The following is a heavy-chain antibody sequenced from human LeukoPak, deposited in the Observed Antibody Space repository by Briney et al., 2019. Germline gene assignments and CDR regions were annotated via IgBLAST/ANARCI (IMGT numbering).Heavy chain of an antibody. CDR1: GFTFSNVW. D-gene: IGHD2-21*02. CDR3: TTKYCGGDCYPARTDY. J-gene: IGHJ4*02. V-gene: IGHV3-15*01. CDR2: IKSKTDGGTT. Sequence: GGSLRLSCAASGFTFSNVWMSWVRQAPGKGLEWVGRIKSKTDGGTTDYAAPVKGRFTISRDDSKNTLYLQMNSLKTEDTAVYSCTTKYCGGDCYPARTDYWGQGTLVTVSS.